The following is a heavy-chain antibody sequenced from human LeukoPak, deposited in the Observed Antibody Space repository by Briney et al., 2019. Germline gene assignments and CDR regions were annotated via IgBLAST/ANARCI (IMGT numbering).Heavy chain of an antibody. CDR1: GFTSTGST. CDR2: IVVGSGNT. Sequence: GDSVKVSCKASGFTSTGSTLQWVRQARGQHLEWIAWIVVGSGNTNYAQKFQERLILTRDMATRTVYMELSSLSSEDTAVYYCAAGRDLQIFAALDFWGQGTMVTVSS. J-gene: IGHJ3*01. V-gene: IGHV1-58*01. D-gene: IGHD3-3*01. CDR3: AAGRDLQIFAALDF.